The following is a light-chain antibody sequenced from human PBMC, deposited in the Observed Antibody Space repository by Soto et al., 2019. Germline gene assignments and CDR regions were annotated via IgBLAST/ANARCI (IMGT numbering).Light chain of an antibody. CDR1: QSVLYSSNNKNY. CDR2: WAS. CDR3: QQYYSSWT. V-gene: IGKV4-1*01. J-gene: IGKJ1*01. Sequence: DIVMTQSPDSLAVSLGERATINCKSGQSVLYSSNNKNYLAWYQQKPGXPPKXLIYWASTRESGVPDRLSGSGSGTDFTLTISSLQAEDVAVYYCQQYYSSWTFGQGTKVDIK.